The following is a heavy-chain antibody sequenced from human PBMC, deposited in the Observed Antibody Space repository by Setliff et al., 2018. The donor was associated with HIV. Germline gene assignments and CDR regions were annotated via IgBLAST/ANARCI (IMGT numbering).Heavy chain of an antibody. V-gene: IGHV1-18*01. CDR3: ATDRTQTGINLVRGIIRDPERYPLDY. CDR2: INVYNGDT. CDR1: GYPFSNFG. D-gene: IGHD3-10*01. J-gene: IGHJ4*02. Sequence: GASVKVSCKASGYPFSNFGISWVRQAPGQGLEWMAWINVYNGDTNFAQKFQGRVTLTKDTSTGTAFMELRSLRSDDTAVYYCATDRTQTGINLVRGIIRDPERYPLDYWGQGTRVTVSS.